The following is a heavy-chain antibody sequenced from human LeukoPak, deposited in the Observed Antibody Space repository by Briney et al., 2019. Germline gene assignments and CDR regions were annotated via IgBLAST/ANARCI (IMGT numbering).Heavy chain of an antibody. Sequence: SETLSLTCTVSGGSISSYYWSWIRQPPGKGLEWIGYIYYSGSTNYNPSLKSRVTISVDTSKNQFSLKLSSVTAVDTAVYYCARAGKSLYSSTTWMDYWGQGTLVTVSS. CDR1: GGSISSYY. V-gene: IGHV4-59*01. D-gene: IGHD6-13*01. CDR3: ARAGKSLYSSTTWMDY. J-gene: IGHJ4*02. CDR2: IYYSGST.